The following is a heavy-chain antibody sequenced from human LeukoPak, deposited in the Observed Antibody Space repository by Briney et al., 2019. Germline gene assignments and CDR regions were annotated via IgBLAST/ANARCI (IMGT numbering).Heavy chain of an antibody. CDR3: ARRAGAYSHPYDY. V-gene: IGHV3-74*01. Sequence: GGSLRLSCAASGFTFSSSWMHWVRQAPGKGLVWVSRINSDGSTIYADSVKGRFTISRDNAKNTLYLQMNSLRAEDTAVYYCARRAGAYSHPYDYWGQGTLVTASS. CDR2: INSDGST. J-gene: IGHJ4*02. D-gene: IGHD4/OR15-4a*01. CDR1: GFTFSSSW.